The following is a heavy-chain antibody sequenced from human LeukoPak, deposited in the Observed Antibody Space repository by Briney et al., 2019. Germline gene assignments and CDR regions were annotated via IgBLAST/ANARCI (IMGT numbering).Heavy chain of an antibody. Sequence: ASVKVSCKASGYTFTGYYMHWVRQAPGQGLEWMGWINPNSGGTNYAQKFQGWVTMTRDTSISTAYMELSRLRSDDTAVYYCARDKRAHDILTGDYYYYGMDVWGKGTTVTVSS. CDR1: GYTFTGYY. CDR3: ARDKRAHDILTGDYYYYGMDV. D-gene: IGHD3-9*01. J-gene: IGHJ6*04. V-gene: IGHV1-2*04. CDR2: INPNSGGT.